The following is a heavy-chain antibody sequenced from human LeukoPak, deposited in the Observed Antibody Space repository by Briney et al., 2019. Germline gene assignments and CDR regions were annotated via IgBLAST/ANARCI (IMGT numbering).Heavy chain of an antibody. CDR3: ARSEGYSYGYGRYYFDY. D-gene: IGHD5-18*01. V-gene: IGHV5-51*01. Sequence: GESLKISCKGSGYDFTKYWIGWVRQMPGGRLEWIGIMYPSDSDTKYSPSFQGQVTISADKSISTAYLQWSSLKASDTAMYYCARSEGYSYGYGRYYFDYWGQGTLVTVSS. CDR1: GYDFTKYW. J-gene: IGHJ4*02. CDR2: MYPSDSDT.